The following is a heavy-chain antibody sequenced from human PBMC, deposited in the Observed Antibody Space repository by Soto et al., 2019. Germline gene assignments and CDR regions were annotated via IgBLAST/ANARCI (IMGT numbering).Heavy chain of an antibody. V-gene: IGHV4-59*08. D-gene: IGHD3-3*01. Sequence: PSETLSLTCTVSGGSISSYYWSWIRQPPGKGLEWIGYIYYSGSTNYNPSLKSRVTISVDTSKNQFSLKLSSVTAADTAVYYCARGRKTYYDFWSGYQRPGGMDVWGQGTTVTVSS. CDR3: ARGRKTYYDFWSGYQRPGGMDV. CDR1: GGSISSYY. J-gene: IGHJ6*02. CDR2: IYYSGST.